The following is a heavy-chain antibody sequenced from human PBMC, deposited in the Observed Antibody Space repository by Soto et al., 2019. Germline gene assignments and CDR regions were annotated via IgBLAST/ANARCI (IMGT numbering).Heavy chain of an antibody. V-gene: IGHV5-10-1*01. CDR1: GYSFTNYW. D-gene: IGHD3-22*01. CDR3: VRLYHYDSSGYSFDY. Sequence: PGESLKISCKASGYSFTNYWINWVRQMPGKGLEWMGRIDPSDSYTNYSPSFQGHVTLSADKSISTAYLQWSSLKAPDTAMYYCVRLYHYDSSGYSFDYWGQGTLVTVSS. CDR2: IDPSDSYT. J-gene: IGHJ4*02.